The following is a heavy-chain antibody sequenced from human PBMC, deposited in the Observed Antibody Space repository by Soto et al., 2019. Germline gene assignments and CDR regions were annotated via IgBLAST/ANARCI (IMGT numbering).Heavy chain of an antibody. V-gene: IGHV3-23*01. D-gene: IGHD4-17*01. CDR1: GFTFSSYA. Sequence: GGSLRLSCAASGFTFSSYAMSWVRQAPGKGLEWVSAISGSGGSTYYADFVKGRFTISRDNSKNTLYLQMNSLRAEDTAVYYWAKSATNSYGDYEDCGYFDYWGQGTLVTVSS. CDR3: AKSATNSYGDYEDCGYFDY. J-gene: IGHJ4*02. CDR2: ISGSGGST.